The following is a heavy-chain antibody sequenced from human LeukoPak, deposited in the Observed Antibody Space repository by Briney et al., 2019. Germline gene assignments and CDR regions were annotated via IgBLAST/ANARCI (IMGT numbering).Heavy chain of an antibody. Sequence: GGSLRLSCAASGFTLSSNAMSWVRQAPGKGLEWVSAIIGSGGSTYYADSVKGRFTISRENSQNTLSLQMNSLRAEDTAVYYCAKVSSSTRTRAFDPWGQGTLVTVSS. J-gene: IGHJ5*02. CDR1: GFTLSSNA. CDR2: IIGSGGST. V-gene: IGHV3-23*01. CDR3: AKVSSSTRTRAFDP. D-gene: IGHD6-13*01.